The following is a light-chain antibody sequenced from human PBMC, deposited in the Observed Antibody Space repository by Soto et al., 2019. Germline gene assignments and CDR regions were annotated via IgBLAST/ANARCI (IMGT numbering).Light chain of an antibody. CDR3: SAYAGSSTWV. CDR1: SSDVGGYNY. CDR2: EVY. J-gene: IGLJ2*01. Sequence: QSAPTQTPSASGSPGQSVTFSCTGTSSDVGGYNYVSWYQQYPGKAPKLMIYEVYKRPSGVPDRFSGSKSGNTASLTVSGLQPEDEADYYCSAYAGSSTWVFGGGTKVTVL. V-gene: IGLV2-8*01.